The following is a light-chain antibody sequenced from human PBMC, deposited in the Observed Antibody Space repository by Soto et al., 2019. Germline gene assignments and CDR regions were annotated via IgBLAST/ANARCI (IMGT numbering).Light chain of an antibody. CDR3: QQYNTWPRT. CDR1: QSVSSSY. V-gene: IGKV3-15*01. Sequence: EIVLTHAPVTRSLSPVEGTTLSFRASQSVSSSYLAWYQQKPGQAPRLLIYGASTRATAVPARFTASGSGTEFTLTISSLQSEDFAVYYCQQYNTWPRTCGKGTKGDIK. J-gene: IGKJ1*01. CDR2: GAS.